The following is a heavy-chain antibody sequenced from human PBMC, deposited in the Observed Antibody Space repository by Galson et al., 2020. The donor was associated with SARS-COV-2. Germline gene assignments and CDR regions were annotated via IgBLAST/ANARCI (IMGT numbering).Heavy chain of an antibody. D-gene: IGHD4-4*01. CDR2: INHSGST. V-gene: IGHV4-34*01. Sequence: SENLSLTCAVYAASFRGYYWTWIRQSPGKGPEWVGEINHSGSTNYNPSLKSRVTLSVDMSKNQFSLSLTSVTAADTGVYYCATSNSKTTNYGLDVWGQGTTVTVSS. CDR3: ATSNSKTTNYGLDV. CDR1: AASFRGYY. J-gene: IGHJ6*02.